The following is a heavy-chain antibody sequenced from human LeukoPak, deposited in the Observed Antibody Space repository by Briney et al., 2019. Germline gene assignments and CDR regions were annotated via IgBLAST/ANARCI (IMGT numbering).Heavy chain of an antibody. V-gene: IGHV3-23*01. CDR3: AKDRVRVRWFGDLSYGMYV. D-gene: IGHD3-10*01. J-gene: IGHJ6*02. CDR2: ISGSGGST. Sequence: GGSLRLSCAASGFTFSSYAMSWVRQAPGKGLEWVSAISGSGGSTYYADSVKGRFTISRDNSKNTLYLQMNSLRAEDTAVYYCAKDRVRVRWFGDLSYGMYVWGQGTTVTVSS. CDR1: GFTFSSYA.